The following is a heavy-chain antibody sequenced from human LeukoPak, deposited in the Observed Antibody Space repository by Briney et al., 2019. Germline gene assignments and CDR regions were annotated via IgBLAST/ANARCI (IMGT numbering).Heavy chain of an antibody. V-gene: IGHV3-23*01. Sequence: PGGSLRLSCAASGITFSSYAMSWVRQAPGKGLEWVSAISGSGGSTYYADSVKGRFTISRDNSKNTLYLQMNSLRAEDTAVYYCAKAAAITIFGVVIVNFDYWGQGTLVTVSS. CDR3: AKAAAITIFGVVIVNFDY. CDR2: ISGSGGST. CDR1: GITFSSYA. D-gene: IGHD3-3*01. J-gene: IGHJ4*02.